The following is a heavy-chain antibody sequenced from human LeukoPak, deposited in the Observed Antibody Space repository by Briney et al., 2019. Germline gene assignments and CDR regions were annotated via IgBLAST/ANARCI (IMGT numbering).Heavy chain of an antibody. CDR1: GFTFSSYA. J-gene: IGHJ4*02. CDR3: ATEGSFDY. Sequence: GGSLRLSCAASGFTFSSYAMHWVRQAPGKGLEWVAVISYDGSNKYYADSVKGRFTISRDNSKNTLYLQMNSLRAEDAAVYYCATEGSFDYWGQGTLVTVSS. V-gene: IGHV3-30*04. CDR2: ISYDGSNK.